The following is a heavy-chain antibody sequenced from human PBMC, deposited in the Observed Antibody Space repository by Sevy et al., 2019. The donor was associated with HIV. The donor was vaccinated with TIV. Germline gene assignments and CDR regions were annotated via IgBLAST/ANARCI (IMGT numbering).Heavy chain of an antibody. D-gene: IGHD2-2*01. CDR3: ARDRGYCSSTSCQVYYYYGMDV. CDR1: GGTFSSYA. J-gene: IGHJ6*02. Sequence: ASVKVSCKASGGTFSSYAISWVRQAPGQGLEWMGGIIPIFGTANYAQKFQGRDTITADESTSTAYMELSSLRSEDTAVYYCARDRGYCSSTSCQVYYYYGMDVWGQGTTVTVSS. V-gene: IGHV1-69*13. CDR2: IIPIFGTA.